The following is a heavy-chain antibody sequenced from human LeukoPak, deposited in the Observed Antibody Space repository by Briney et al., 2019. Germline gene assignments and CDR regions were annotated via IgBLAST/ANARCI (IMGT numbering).Heavy chain of an antibody. CDR3: ARAWDIADAFDI. CDR1: GFTFSSYS. V-gene: IGHV3-21*01. Sequence: GGSLRLSCAASGFTFSSYSMNWVRQAPGKGLEWVSSISSSSSYIYYADSVKGRFTISRDNAKNSLYLQMNSLRAEDTAVYYCARAWDIADAFDIWGQGTMVTVSS. J-gene: IGHJ3*02. D-gene: IGHD2-15*01. CDR2: ISSSSSYI.